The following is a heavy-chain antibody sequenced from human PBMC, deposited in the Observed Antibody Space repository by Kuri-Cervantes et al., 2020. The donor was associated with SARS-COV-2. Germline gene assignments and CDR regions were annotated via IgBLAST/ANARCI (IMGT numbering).Heavy chain of an antibody. V-gene: IGHV1-46*01. CDR3: ARTRIAAAGTDAFDI. D-gene: IGHD6-13*01. Sequence: ASVKVSCKASGYTFTSYYMYWVRQAPGQGLEWMGIINPSSGSTSYAQKFQGRVTMTRDTSTSTVYMELSSLRSEDTAVYYCARTRIAAAGTDAFDIWGQGTMVTVSS. J-gene: IGHJ3*02. CDR2: INPSSGST. CDR1: GYTFTSYY.